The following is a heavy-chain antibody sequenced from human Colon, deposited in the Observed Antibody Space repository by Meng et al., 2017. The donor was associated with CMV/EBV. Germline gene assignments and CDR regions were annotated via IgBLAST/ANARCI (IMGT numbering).Heavy chain of an antibody. Sequence: QGQLGQSGTEVKKPGSLVKVSCKGSGYTFTSTGIAWMRQAPGQGLEWMGWISAYNGNTDYAQKFQGRVTMTTDASTSTAYMELGSLTSDDSAMYYCARDPLRWGAGDYHYYGMDVWGQGTMVTVSS. D-gene: IGHD3-16*01. CDR2: ISAYNGNT. CDR3: ARDPLRWGAGDYHYYGMDV. V-gene: IGHV1-18*01. CDR1: GYTFTSTG. J-gene: IGHJ6*02.